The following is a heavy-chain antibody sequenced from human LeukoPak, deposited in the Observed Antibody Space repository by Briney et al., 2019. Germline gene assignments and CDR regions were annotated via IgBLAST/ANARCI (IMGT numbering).Heavy chain of an antibody. Sequence: ASVKVSCKASGYTFTGYYMHWVRQAPGQGLEWMGWINPNSGGTNYAQKFQGRVTMTRDTSISTAYMELSRLRSDDTAVYYCARDRTQPVAGSAFDIWGQGTMVTVSS. D-gene: IGHD6-19*01. J-gene: IGHJ3*02. CDR2: INPNSGGT. CDR1: GYTFTGYY. V-gene: IGHV1-2*02. CDR3: ARDRTQPVAGSAFDI.